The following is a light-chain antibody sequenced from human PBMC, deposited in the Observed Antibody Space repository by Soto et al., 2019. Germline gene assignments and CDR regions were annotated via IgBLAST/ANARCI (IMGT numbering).Light chain of an antibody. V-gene: IGKV1-33*01. CDR1: QDISDS. Sequence: DIQMTQSPSSLSASVGDRVTITCQASQDISDSLSWYQQKPGKAPKLLIYDASNLKTGVPSRFSGSGSGTHFTFTISSLQTEDIATYYCQQYDNRPLIFGGGTKVEIK. CDR2: DAS. J-gene: IGKJ4*01. CDR3: QQYDNRPLI.